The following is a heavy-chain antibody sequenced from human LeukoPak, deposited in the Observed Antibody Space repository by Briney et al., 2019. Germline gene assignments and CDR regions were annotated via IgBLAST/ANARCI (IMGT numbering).Heavy chain of an antibody. CDR1: GASISRYF. Sequence: SETLSLTCTVSGASISRYFWSWIRQPPGKGLEWIGNVHDSGSTNYNPSLKSRVTISVDTSKNQFSLRLSSVTAADTAVYYCARLSGYSFLNWFDPWGQGALVTVSS. J-gene: IGHJ5*02. V-gene: IGHV4-59*08. CDR3: ARLSGYSFLNWFDP. D-gene: IGHD5-18*01. CDR2: VHDSGST.